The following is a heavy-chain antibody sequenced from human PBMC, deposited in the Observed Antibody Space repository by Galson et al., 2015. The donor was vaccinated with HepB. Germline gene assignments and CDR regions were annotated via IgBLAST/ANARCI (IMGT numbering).Heavy chain of an antibody. CDR2: ILYDGSNK. V-gene: IGHV3-30*03. D-gene: IGHD6-13*01. CDR1: GFSFSRYG. J-gene: IGHJ3*02. CDR3: ARESSWHGHEAFDI. Sequence: SLRLSCAASGFSFSRYGMHWVRQAPGKGLEWVAVILYDGSNKYYADSVKGRFTISRDNAKNTLYLQMNSLRAEDTAVYYCARESSWHGHEAFDIWGQGTMVTVSS.